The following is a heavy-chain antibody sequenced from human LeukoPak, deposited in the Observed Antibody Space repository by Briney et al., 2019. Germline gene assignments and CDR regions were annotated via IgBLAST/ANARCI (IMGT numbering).Heavy chain of an antibody. CDR3: ARGLSGSYFYFDY. CDR2: ISSSSSYI. CDR1: GFTFSSYG. Sequence: GGSLRLSCAASGFTFSSYGMHWVRQAPGKGLEWVSSISSSSSYIYYADSVKGRFTISRDNAKNSLYLQMNSLRAEDTAVYYCARGLSGSYFYFDYWGQGTLVTVSS. V-gene: IGHV3-21*01. D-gene: IGHD1-26*01. J-gene: IGHJ4*02.